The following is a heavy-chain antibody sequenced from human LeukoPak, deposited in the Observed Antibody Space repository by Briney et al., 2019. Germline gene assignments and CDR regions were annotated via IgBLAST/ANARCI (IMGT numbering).Heavy chain of an antibody. V-gene: IGHV4-59*08. CDR3: ARHARRQIYSYGYYY. J-gene: IGHJ4*02. CDR2: IYYSGST. Sequence: SETLSLTCTVSGGSISSYYWSCIRQPPGKGLGWIGYIYYSGSTNYNTSLKSRVTISVDTSKKQFSLKLSSVTAADTAVYYCARHARRQIYSYGYYYWGQGPLVTVSS. D-gene: IGHD5-18*01. CDR1: GGSISSYY.